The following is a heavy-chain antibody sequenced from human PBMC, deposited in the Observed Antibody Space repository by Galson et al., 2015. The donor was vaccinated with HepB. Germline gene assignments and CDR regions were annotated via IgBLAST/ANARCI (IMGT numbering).Heavy chain of an antibody. CDR2: INDDGRNT. Sequence: SLRLSCAASGFIIRNYGMSWVRQAPGKGLEWVSTINDDGRNTHYADNVRGRFTISKDTSENTLYPHMNSLRADDTAVYYCTKGDGGYYEIDYWGQGALVSVSS. D-gene: IGHD1-26*01. V-gene: IGHV3-23*01. J-gene: IGHJ4*02. CDR3: TKGDGGYYEIDY. CDR1: GFIIRNYG.